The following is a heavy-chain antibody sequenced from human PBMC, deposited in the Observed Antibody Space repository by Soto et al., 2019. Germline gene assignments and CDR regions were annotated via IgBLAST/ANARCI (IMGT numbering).Heavy chain of an antibody. D-gene: IGHD2-8*01. V-gene: IGHV4-38-2*01. J-gene: IGHJ4*02. CDR3: ASSLASLGYCTNGVCAAFDY. CDR2: IYHSGST. Sequence: GPGPFRASETLSLTCAVSGYSISSGYYWGWIRQPPGKGLEWIGSIYHSGSTYYTPSLKSRVTISVDTSKNQFSLKLSSVTAADTAVYYCASSLASLGYCTNGVCAAFDYWGQGTLVTVSS. CDR1: GYSISSGYY.